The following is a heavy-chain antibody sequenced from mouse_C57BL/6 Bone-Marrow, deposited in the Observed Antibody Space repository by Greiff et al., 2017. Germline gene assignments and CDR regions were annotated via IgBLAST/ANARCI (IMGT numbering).Heavy chain of an antibody. D-gene: IGHD1-1*01. CDR1: GFSLTSYA. CDR2: IWTGGGT. Sequence: QVQLQQSGPGLVAPSQSLSITCPVSGFSLTSYAISWVRQPPGKGLEWLGVIWTGGGTNYNSARKSRLSISKDNSKIQVFLKMNRLQTDDTARYYCAITVVGAMDYWGQGTAVTVTS. J-gene: IGHJ4*01. V-gene: IGHV2-9-1*01. CDR3: AITVVGAMDY.